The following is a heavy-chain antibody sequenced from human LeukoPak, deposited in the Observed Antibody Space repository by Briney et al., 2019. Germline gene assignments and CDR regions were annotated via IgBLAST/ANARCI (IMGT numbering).Heavy chain of an antibody. CDR1: GFTFSSNV. CDR3: ASGSGSGWPLDF. V-gene: IGHV3-53*01. Sequence: GGSLRLSCAASGFTFSSNVMSWGRQAPGKGLEWVSIIYLGVSTHYAPSVRGRFSVSRDSSKNTLSLQMNSLRADDTAVYYCASGSGSGWPLDFWGQGTLVTVSS. J-gene: IGHJ4*02. CDR2: IYLGVST. D-gene: IGHD6-19*01.